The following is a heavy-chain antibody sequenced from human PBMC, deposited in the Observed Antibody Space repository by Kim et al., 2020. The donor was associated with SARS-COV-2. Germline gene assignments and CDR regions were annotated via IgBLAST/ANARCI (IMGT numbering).Heavy chain of an antibody. CDR2: IYHSGST. CDR3: ATVEMATRTFDY. D-gene: IGHD5-12*01. Sequence: SETLSLTCAVSGGSISSSNWWSWVRQPPGKGLEWIREIYHSGSTNYNPSLKSRVTISVDKSKNQFSLKLSSVTAADTAVYYCATVEMATRTFDYWGQGTLVTVSS. J-gene: IGHJ4*02. CDR1: GGSISSSNW. V-gene: IGHV4-4*02.